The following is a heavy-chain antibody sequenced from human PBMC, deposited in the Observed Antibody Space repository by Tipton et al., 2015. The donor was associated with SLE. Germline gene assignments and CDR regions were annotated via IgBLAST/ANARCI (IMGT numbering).Heavy chain of an antibody. CDR3: ARGKYFDY. CDR1: GYSISSGYY. Sequence: TLSLTCAVSGYSISSGYYWGWIRQPPGKGLEWIGSIYHSGSTYYNPSLKSRVTISVDTSKNQFSLKLTSVTAADTAVYYCARGKYFDYWGQGTLVTVSS. CDR2: IYHSGST. V-gene: IGHV4-38-2*01. J-gene: IGHJ4*02.